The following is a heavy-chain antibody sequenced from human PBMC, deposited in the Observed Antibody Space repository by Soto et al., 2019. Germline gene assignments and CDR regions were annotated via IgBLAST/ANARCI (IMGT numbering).Heavy chain of an antibody. J-gene: IGHJ5*02. CDR1: GYTFTRYD. V-gene: IGHV1-8*01. CDR2: MNPNSGNT. D-gene: IGHD2-2*01. Sequence: ASVKVSCKASGYTFTRYDINWVRQATGQGLEWMGWMNPNSGNTGYAQKFQGRVTMTRNTSISTAYMELSSLRSEDTAVYYCAAPYCSSTSCRKGRGWFDPWGQGTLVTVSS. CDR3: AAPYCSSTSCRKGRGWFDP.